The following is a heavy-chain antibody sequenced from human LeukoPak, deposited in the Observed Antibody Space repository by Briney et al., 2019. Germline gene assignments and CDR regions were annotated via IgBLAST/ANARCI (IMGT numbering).Heavy chain of an antibody. CDR1: GFTFSSYA. CDR2: ISYDGSNK. V-gene: IGHV3-30-3*01. D-gene: IGHD6-13*01. J-gene: IGHJ5*02. Sequence: GGSLRLSCAASGFTFSSYAMHWVRQAPGKGLEWVAVISYDGSNKYYADSVKGRFTISRDNSKNTLYLQMNSLRAEGTAVYYCARGSIAAAGTWWFDPWGQGTLVTVSS. CDR3: ARGSIAAAGTWWFDP.